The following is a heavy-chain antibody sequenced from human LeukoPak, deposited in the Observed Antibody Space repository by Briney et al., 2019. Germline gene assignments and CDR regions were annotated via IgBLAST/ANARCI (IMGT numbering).Heavy chain of an antibody. CDR1: GGSISSYY. CDR3: ARLSSEGYYYYYMDV. V-gene: IGHV4-4*07. Sequence: SETLFLTCTVSGGSISSYYWSWIRQPAGKGLEWIGRIYTSGSANYNPPLKSRVTMSVDTSKNQFSLKLSSVTAADTAVYYRARLSSEGYYYYYMDVWGKGTTVTVSS. J-gene: IGHJ6*03. CDR2: IYTSGSA.